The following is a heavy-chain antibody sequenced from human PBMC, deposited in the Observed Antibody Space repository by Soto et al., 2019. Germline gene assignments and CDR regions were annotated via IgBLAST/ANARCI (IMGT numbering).Heavy chain of an antibody. D-gene: IGHD3-22*01. CDR1: GYIFTAYG. V-gene: IGHV1-18*01. Sequence: ASVKVSCKTSGYIFTAYGLAWLRQAPGQRPEWMGWVSTNDDRTNYAQKFQGRVTMTTDRSTTTASMELRSLRPDDTAVYYCARELNTESSAYYSFAFWGQGTLVTVSS. J-gene: IGHJ4*02. CDR2: VSTNDDRT. CDR3: ARELNTESSAYYSFAF.